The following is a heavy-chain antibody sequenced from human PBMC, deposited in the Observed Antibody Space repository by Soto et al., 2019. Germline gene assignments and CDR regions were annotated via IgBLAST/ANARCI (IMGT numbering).Heavy chain of an antibody. V-gene: IGHV3-30*18. CDR3: TKTRSSLQWPPFDP. J-gene: IGHJ5*02. CDR2: ISPDGSSQ. CDR1: GFTFRSFG. Sequence: PGGPLRLSCEASGFTFRSFGMHWVRQTPDKGLEWVSVISPDGSSQDYADSVKGRFFTSRDNSRNTLYLLMNSLRIEDSGVYYCTKTRSSLQWPPFDPWGHGTLVIGSS. D-gene: IGHD6-19*01.